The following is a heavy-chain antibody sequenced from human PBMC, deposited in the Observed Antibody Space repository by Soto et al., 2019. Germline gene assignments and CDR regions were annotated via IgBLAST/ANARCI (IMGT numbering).Heavy chain of an antibody. CDR3: ARGRVFPDWFDP. J-gene: IGHJ5*02. Sequence: SETLSLTCTVSGGSISSYYWSWIRQPPGKGLEWIGYIYYSGSTNYNPSLKSRVTISVDTSKNQFSLKLSSVTAADTAVYYCARGRVFPDWFDPWGQGTLVTAPQ. V-gene: IGHV4-59*01. D-gene: IGHD2-21*01. CDR2: IYYSGST. CDR1: GGSISSYY.